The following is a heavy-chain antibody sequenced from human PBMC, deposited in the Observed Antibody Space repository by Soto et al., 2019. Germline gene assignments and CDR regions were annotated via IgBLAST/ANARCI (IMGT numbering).Heavy chain of an antibody. V-gene: IGHV3-49*03. CDR2: IRSKAYGGTT. CDR1: GFTFGDYA. J-gene: IGHJ4*02. Sequence: GGSLRLSCTASGFTFGDYAMSWFRQAPGKGLEWVGFIRSKAYGGTTEYAASVKGRFTISRDDSKSIAYLQMNSLKTEDTAVYYCTRAPYYYDSSGYYYLNLLFDYWGQGTLVTVSS. CDR3: TRAPYYYDSSGYYYLNLLFDY. D-gene: IGHD3-22*01.